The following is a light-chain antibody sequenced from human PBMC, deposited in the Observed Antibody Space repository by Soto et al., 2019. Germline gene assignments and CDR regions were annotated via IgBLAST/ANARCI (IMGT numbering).Light chain of an antibody. J-gene: IGLJ1*01. CDR3: CSFAGRIFV. CDR1: SSDGGGNNH. Sequence: QSALTQPRSVSGSPGQSVTVSCTGTSSDGGGNNHVTWYQQHPGKAPKLLISDVNKRPSGVPDRFSGSKSGNTASLTISGLQTEDEADYYCCSFAGRIFVFGTGTKLTVL. V-gene: IGLV2-11*01. CDR2: DVN.